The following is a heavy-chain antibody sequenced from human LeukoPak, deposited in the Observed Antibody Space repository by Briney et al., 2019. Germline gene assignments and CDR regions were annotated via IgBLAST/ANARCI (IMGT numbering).Heavy chain of an antibody. CDR1: GFTVSSNS. CDR2: ITSSSSII. V-gene: IGHV3-48*01. D-gene: IGHD3-3*01. Sequence: GGSLRLSCTVSGFTVSSNSMNWVRQAPGKGLEWVSYITSSSSIIYYADSVRGRFTISRDNAKNSLFLQMNSLRAEDTAVYYCARDGDFDFWSGFYDSWGQGTLVTVSS. J-gene: IGHJ4*02. CDR3: ARDGDFDFWSGFYDS.